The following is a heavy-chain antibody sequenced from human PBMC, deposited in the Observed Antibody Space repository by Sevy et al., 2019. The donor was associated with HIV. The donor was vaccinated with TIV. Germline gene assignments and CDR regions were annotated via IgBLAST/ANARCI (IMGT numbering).Heavy chain of an antibody. CDR1: GGSISSNSYY. CDR2: IHYGGST. CDR3: ARRGIAGSTDYFDY. Sequence: SETLSLTCFVSGGSISSNSYYWGWIRQPPGRELEWIGTIHYGGSTYYNPSLESRVTLSVDTSKKHFSLKLSSLTAADEALYYCARRGIAGSTDYFDYWGQGTLVTVSS. J-gene: IGHJ4*02. V-gene: IGHV4-39*02. D-gene: IGHD1-20*01.